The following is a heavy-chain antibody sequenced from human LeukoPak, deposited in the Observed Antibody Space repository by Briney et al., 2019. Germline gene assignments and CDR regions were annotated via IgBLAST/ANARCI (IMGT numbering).Heavy chain of an antibody. CDR1: GFTFSSYG. Sequence: GGSLRLSFSASGFTFSSYGMHWVRQAPGKGLEWVAFIRDDGSNKYYADSVKGRFTISRDNSKNTLYLQMNTLRAQDTAVYYCAKESVYYEFWSGHYLGYFQQWGQGNLVTVSS. CDR3: AKESVYYEFWSGHYLGYFQQ. CDR2: IRDDGSNK. V-gene: IGHV3-30*02. D-gene: IGHD3-3*01. J-gene: IGHJ1*01.